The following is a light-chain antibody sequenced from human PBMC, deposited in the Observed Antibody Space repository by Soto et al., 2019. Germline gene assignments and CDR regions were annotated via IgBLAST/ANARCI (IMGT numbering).Light chain of an antibody. Sequence: EIVLTQSPGTLSLSPGERATLSCRASQSVPRSYLAWYQHKPGQAPRLLIYGTSSRAAGIPARFSGSGSGTDFTLTISSLQSEDFAVYYCQQYNNWPPYTFGQGTKVDI. CDR2: GTS. J-gene: IGKJ2*01. V-gene: IGKV3-15*01. CDR1: QSVPRSY. CDR3: QQYNNWPPYT.